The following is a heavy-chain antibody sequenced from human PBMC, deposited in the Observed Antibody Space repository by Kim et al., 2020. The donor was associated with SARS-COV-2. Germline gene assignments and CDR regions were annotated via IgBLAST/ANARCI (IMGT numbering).Heavy chain of an antibody. CDR3: ARVYKPYSNWFDP. CDR2: IYYSGST. CDR1: GGSISSSSYY. J-gene: IGHJ5*02. Sequence: SETLSLTCTVSGGSISSSSYYWGWIRQPPGKGLEWIGSIYYSGSTYYNPSLKSRVTISVDTSKNQFSLKLSSVTAADTAVYYCARVYKPYSNWFDPWGQGTLVTVSS. D-gene: IGHD2-15*01. V-gene: IGHV4-39*07.